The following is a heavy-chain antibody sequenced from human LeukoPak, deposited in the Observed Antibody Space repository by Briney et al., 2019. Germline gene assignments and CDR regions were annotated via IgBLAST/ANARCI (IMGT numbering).Heavy chain of an antibody. D-gene: IGHD1-1*01. CDR2: INPDRSTT. CDR1: GFSFSVTW. CDR3: ANDLTWSQIDY. J-gene: IGHJ4*02. V-gene: IGHV3-74*01. Sequence: PGGSLRLSCEASGFSFSVTWMNWVRQAPGKGLVWVSRINPDRSTTDYADDVKGRFTISRDNARNTVYLHMNSLRAEDTAIYYCANDLTWSQIDYWGQGSLVTVSS.